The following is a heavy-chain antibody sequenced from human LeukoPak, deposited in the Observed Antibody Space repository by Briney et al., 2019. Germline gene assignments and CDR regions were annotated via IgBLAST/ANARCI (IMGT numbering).Heavy chain of an antibody. CDR2: IDPNSGAT. CDR1: GYVFTPYY. Sequence: ASGTVSCKTSGYVFTPYYMNWVRQARGQGLEWMGWIDPNSGATKFAQNFQGRVTMTSDTSISTAYVELNKLRSDDTAIYYCARGGRWDDFDYWGQGTLVTVSS. CDR3: ARGGRWDDFDY. J-gene: IGHJ4*02. D-gene: IGHD1-26*01. V-gene: IGHV1-2*02.